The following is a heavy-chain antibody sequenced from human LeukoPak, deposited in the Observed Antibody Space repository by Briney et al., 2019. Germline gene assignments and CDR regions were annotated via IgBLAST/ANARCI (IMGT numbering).Heavy chain of an antibody. Sequence: GGSLRLSCAASGFTFSAHWMHWVRQAPGKGLVWVSLINSDGRSTTYADSVKGRFTISRDNAKNTLYLQMNSLRAEDTAVYYCARGNYFDYWGQGTLVTVSS. CDR2: INSDGRST. CDR1: GFTFSAHW. CDR3: ARGNYFDY. V-gene: IGHV3-74*01. J-gene: IGHJ4*02.